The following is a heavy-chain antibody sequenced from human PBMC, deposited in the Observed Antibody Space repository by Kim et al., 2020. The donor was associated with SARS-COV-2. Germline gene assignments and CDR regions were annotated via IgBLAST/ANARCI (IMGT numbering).Heavy chain of an antibody. D-gene: IGHD3-10*01. V-gene: IGHV3-53*01. CDR2: ST. CDR3: AKGSRGQYDY. Sequence: STFYAESGRGRFTIARDNSKNTLYLHLGSLRADDTAVYYCAKGSRGQYDYWGQGTLVTVSS. J-gene: IGHJ4*02.